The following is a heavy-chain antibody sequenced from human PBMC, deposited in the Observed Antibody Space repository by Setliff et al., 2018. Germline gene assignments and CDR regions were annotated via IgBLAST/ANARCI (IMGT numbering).Heavy chain of an antibody. Sequence: GGSLRLSCAASAFTFSRYAMSWVRQSPGKGLEWVSAISGSGGSTYYADSVKGRFTISRDNSKNTLYLQMNSLKTEDTAVYYCISLWLGYYGLDVWGQGTTVTVSS. CDR2: ISGSGGST. CDR3: ISLWLGYYGLDV. V-gene: IGHV3-23*01. CDR1: AFTFSRYA. D-gene: IGHD5-18*01. J-gene: IGHJ6*02.